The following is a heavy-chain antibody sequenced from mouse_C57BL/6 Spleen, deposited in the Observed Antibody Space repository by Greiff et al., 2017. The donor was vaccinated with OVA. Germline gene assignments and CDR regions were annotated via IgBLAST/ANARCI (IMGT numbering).Heavy chain of an antibody. CDR2: IDPETGGT. CDR3: TRAAQAPCAY. V-gene: IGHV1-15*01. J-gene: IGHJ3*01. Sequence: VQLQESGAELVRPGASVTLSCKASGYTFTDYEMHWVKQTPVHGLEWIGAIDPETGGTAYNQKFKGKAILTADKSSSTAYMELRSLTSEDSAVYYCTRAAQAPCAYWGQGTLVTVSA. D-gene: IGHD3-2*02. CDR1: GYTFTDYE.